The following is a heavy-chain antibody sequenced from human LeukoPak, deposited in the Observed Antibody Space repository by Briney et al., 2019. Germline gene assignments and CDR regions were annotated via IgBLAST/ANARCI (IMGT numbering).Heavy chain of an antibody. CDR1: GGSIRSSYYY. V-gene: IGHV4-39*07. Sequence: SETLSLTCTVSGGSIRSSYYYWGWSRQHPGKGLEWIGSIYDSGSTNYNPARKSRVTIAVDTSKNQSSLQLSSATAADTAVYYCARSNGFTYFDYWGQGTLVTVSS. CDR3: ARSNGFTYFDY. D-gene: IGHD2-8*01. CDR2: IYDSGST. J-gene: IGHJ4*02.